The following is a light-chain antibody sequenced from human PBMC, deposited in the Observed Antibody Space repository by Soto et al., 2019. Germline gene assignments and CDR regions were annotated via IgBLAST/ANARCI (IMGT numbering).Light chain of an antibody. J-gene: IGLJ1*01. Sequence: QSALTQPASMSGSPGQSITISCTGTNSDVGGYNSVSWYQQHPGKAPKLMIYDVTNRPSGVSSRFSGSKSGNTASLTISGRQAEDEADYYCSSYTTNTTPYVFGTGTKLTVL. CDR2: DVT. CDR3: SSYTTNTTPYV. CDR1: NSDVGGYNS. V-gene: IGLV2-14*01.